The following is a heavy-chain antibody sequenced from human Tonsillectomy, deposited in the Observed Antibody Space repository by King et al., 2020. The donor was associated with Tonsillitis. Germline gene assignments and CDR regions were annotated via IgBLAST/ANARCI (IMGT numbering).Heavy chain of an antibody. CDR3: ARGEMATIPWHY. J-gene: IGHJ4*02. Sequence: QLVQSGGGLVQPGGSLRLSCAASGFTVSSNYMSWVRQAPGKGLEWVSVIYSGGSTYYADSVKGRFTISRDNSKKTLYLQMNSLRAEEPAVYYCARGEMATIPWHYWGQGTLVAVSS. V-gene: IGHV3-66*01. D-gene: IGHD5-24*01. CDR2: IYSGGST. CDR1: GFTVSSNY.